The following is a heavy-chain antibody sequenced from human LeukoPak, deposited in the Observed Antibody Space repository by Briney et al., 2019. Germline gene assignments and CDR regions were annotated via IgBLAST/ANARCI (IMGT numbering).Heavy chain of an antibody. CDR3: ARGVSGSGWYFDY. CDR2: INHSGST. D-gene: IGHD6-19*01. J-gene: IGHJ4*02. V-gene: IGHV4-34*01. Sequence: PSETLSLTCAVYGGSFSGYYWSWIRQPPGKGLEWIGEINHSGSTNYNPSLKSRVTISVDTSRNQFSLKLSSVTAADTAVYYCARGVSGSGWYFDYWGRGTLVTVSS. CDR1: GGSFSGYY.